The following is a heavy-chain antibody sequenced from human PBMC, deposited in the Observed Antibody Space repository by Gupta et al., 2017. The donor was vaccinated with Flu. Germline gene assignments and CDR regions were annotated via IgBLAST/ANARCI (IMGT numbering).Heavy chain of an antibody. V-gene: IGHV3-23*01. D-gene: IGHD3-9*01. CDR2: LSGTGGSK. CDR3: AKDPGTFIDYYVLTGYFDS. Sequence: SWVRQVPGKGLEWVSSLSGTGGSKYYADSVKGRFTISRDNSKNAVYLQMDSLRAEDTAVYYCAKDPGTFIDYYVLTGYFDSWGQGTLVTVSS. J-gene: IGHJ4*02.